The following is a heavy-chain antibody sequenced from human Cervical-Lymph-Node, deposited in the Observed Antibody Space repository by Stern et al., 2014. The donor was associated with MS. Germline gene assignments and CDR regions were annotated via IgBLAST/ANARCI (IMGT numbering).Heavy chain of an antibody. CDR2: INSVGSGT. J-gene: IGHJ3*01. CDR1: GFTLRNYW. D-gene: IGHD3-9*01. CDR3: ARLPTYPHDNTAV. Sequence: EVQLVESGGGLVQPGGSLRLSCAASGFTLRNYWMHWVRQAPGKGLVWASRINSVGSGTTYAASLKGQFTISRDNTKNTVHLQMDGLSAEDTALYYCARLPTYPHDNTAVWGHGTMVTVTS. V-gene: IGHV3-74*02.